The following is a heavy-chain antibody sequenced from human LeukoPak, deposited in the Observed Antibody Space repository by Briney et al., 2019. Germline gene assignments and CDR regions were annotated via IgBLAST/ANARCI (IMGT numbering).Heavy chain of an antibody. CDR3: AYGSGSYGY. D-gene: IGHD3-10*01. V-gene: IGHV4-38-2*02. CDR1: GYSISSGYY. Sequence: SETLSLTCTVSGYSISSGYYWGWIRQPPGKGLEWIGSIYHSGSTYYNPSLKSRVTISVDTSKNRFSLKLSSVTAADTAVYYCAYGSGSYGYWGQGTLVTVSS. CDR2: IYHSGST. J-gene: IGHJ4*02.